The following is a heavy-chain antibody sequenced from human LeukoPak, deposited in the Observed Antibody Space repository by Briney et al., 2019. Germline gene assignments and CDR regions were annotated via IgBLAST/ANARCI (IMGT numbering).Heavy chain of an antibody. D-gene: IGHD1-26*01. Sequence: ASVTVSFKVSGYTLTELSMHWVRQAPGKGLEWMGGFDPEDGETIYAQKFQGRVTMTEDTSTDTAYMELSSLRSEDTAVYYCATPPLVGATPFDYWGQGTLVTVSS. CDR1: GYTLTELS. V-gene: IGHV1-24*01. J-gene: IGHJ4*02. CDR3: ATPPLVGATPFDY. CDR2: FDPEDGET.